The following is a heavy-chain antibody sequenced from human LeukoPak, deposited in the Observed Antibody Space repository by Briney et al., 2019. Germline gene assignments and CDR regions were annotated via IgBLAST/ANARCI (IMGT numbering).Heavy chain of an antibody. J-gene: IGHJ6*02. D-gene: IGHD2-2*01. V-gene: IGHV1-8*01. CDR2: MNPNSGNT. CDR1: GYTFTSYD. CDR3: ARGKFCSSTSCSYYYYGMDV. Sequence: ASVTVSCTASGYTFTSYDINWVRQATGQGLEWMGWMNPNSGNTGYAQKFQGRVTMTRNTSISTAYMELSSLRSEDTAVYYCARGKFCSSTSCSYYYYGMDVWGQGTTVTVSS.